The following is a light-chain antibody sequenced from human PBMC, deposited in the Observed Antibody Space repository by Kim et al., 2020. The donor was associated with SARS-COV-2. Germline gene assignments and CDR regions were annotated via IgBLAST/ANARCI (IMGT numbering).Light chain of an antibody. CDR1: SLRSYY. J-gene: IGLJ2*01. CDR3: NSRDSNDNVV. CDR2: GKN. Sequence: SSELTQDPAVSVALGQTVRITCQGASLRSYYATWYQQKPGQAPIVVIYGKNNRPSGIPNRFSGSSSGNKASLTITGTQAGDEADYYCNSRDSNDNVVFGG. V-gene: IGLV3-19*01.